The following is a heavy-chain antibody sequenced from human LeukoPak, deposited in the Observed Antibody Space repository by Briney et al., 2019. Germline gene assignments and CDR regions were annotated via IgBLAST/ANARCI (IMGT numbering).Heavy chain of an antibody. J-gene: IGHJ5*02. D-gene: IGHD2-2*01. CDR1: GFTFSSYW. CDR2: IKQDGSEK. V-gene: IGHV3-7*01. Sequence: GGSLRLSCAASGFTFSSYWMSWVRQAPGKGLEWVASIKQDGSEKYYVDSVKGRFTISRDNAKNSLYLQMSSLRAEDTAVYYCARDDCSSISCYHNWFDPWGQGTLVTVSS. CDR3: ARDDCSSISCYHNWFDP.